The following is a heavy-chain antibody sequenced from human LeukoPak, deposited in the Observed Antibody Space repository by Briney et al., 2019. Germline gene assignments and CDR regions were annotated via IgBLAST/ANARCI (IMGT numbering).Heavy chain of an antibody. V-gene: IGHV4-39*01. D-gene: IGHD3-22*01. J-gene: IGHJ4*02. Sequence: SETLSLTCTVSGGSISSSSYYWGWIRQPPGKGLEWIGSIYYSGSTYYNPSLKSRVTISVDTSKSQFSLKLSSVTAADTAVYYCARAYDSSGYYLLGYWGQGTLVTVSS. CDR1: GGSISSSSYY. CDR2: IYYSGST. CDR3: ARAYDSSGYYLLGY.